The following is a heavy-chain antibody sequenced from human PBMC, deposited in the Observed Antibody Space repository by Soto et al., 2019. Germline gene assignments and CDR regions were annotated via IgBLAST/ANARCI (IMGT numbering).Heavy chain of an antibody. CDR1: GFTFSSYA. CDR2: ISYDGSNK. V-gene: IGHV3-30-3*01. Sequence: GGSLRLSCAASGFTFSSYAMHWVRQAPGKGLEWVAVISYDGSNKYYADSVKGRFTISRDNSKNTLYLQMNSLRAEDTAVYYCARVGRCGGDCYYYYYYGMDVWGQGTTVTVSS. CDR3: ARVGRCGGDCYYYYYYGMDV. D-gene: IGHD2-21*02. J-gene: IGHJ6*02.